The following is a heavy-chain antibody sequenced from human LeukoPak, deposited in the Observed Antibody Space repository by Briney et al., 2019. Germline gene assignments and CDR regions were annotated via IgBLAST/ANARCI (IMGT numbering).Heavy chain of an antibody. D-gene: IGHD2-2*01. CDR2: LDVEDGDGET. Sequence: ASVKVSCKVSGYSLTELSKYWVRQAPGKGLEWMGGLDVEDGDGETIYAQKFEGRVTMTEDTSSDTVYMELSSLGSDDTAVYYCAVGDPYQLLEYWGQGTLVTVSS. V-gene: IGHV1-24*01. J-gene: IGHJ4*02. CDR1: GYSLTELS. CDR3: AVGDPYQLLEY.